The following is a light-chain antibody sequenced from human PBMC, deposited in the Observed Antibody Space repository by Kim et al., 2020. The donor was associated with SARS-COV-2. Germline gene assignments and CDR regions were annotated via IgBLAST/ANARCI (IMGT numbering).Light chain of an antibody. V-gene: IGLV3-19*01. Sequence: SSELTQDPAVSVALGQTVRITCQGVSLRSSYASWYQQKPGQAPVLVIHGKNNRPSGIPDRFSGSSSGDTASLTITGAQAEDEADYYCDSRDSSGDHPSVF. J-gene: IGLJ3*02. CDR2: GKN. CDR3: DSRDSSGDHPSV. CDR1: SLRSSY.